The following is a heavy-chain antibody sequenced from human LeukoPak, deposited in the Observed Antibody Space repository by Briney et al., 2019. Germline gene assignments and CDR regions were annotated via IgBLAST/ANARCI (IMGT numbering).Heavy chain of an antibody. D-gene: IGHD3-22*01. V-gene: IGHV3-23*01. CDR3: AKFYDSSGYYPPFDY. Sequence: GGSLRLSCAASGFTFSSYAMSWVCQAPGKGLEWVSAISGSGGSTYYADSVKGRFTISRDNSKNTLYLQMNSLRAEDTAVYYCAKFYDSSGYYPPFDYWGQGTLVTVSS. CDR1: GFTFSSYA. J-gene: IGHJ4*02. CDR2: ISGSGGST.